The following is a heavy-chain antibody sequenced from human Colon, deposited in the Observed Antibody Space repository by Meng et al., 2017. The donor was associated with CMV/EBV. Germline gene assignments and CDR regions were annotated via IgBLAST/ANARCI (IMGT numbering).Heavy chain of an antibody. V-gene: IGHV4-59*01. CDR1: GGSITQNY. J-gene: IGHJ4*02. CDR2: SYYSGST. Sequence: SETLFLTCAVSGGSITQNYWSWIRQAPGKGLEWIGYSYYSGSTNYSPSLKSRVTISVDTSKNQFSLRLTSVTAADTAVYYCARAARDRIHYYGSGSYFASWGQGTLVTVSS. D-gene: IGHD3-10*01. CDR3: ARAARDRIHYYGSGSYFAS.